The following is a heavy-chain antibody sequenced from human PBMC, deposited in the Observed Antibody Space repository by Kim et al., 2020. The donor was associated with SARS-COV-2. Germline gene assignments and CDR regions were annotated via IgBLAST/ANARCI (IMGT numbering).Heavy chain of an antibody. CDR1: GYTFTSYS. CDR3: ARVLSRFGEVRYYGMDV. V-gene: IGHV1-46*01. CDR2: INPGSGNT. J-gene: IGHJ6*02. D-gene: IGHD3-10*01. Sequence: ASVKVSCKASGYTFTSYSMHWVRQAPGQGLEWMGMINPGSGNTSYSQKFQGRVTMTRDTSTSTAYMELSSLRSEDTAVYYCARVLSRFGEVRYYGMDVWGQGTTVTVSS.